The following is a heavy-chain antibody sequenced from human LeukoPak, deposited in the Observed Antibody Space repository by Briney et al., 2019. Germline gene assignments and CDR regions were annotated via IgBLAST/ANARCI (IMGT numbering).Heavy chain of an antibody. CDR3: AIWGGDCSSTSCYRLYFDY. CDR1: GYTFTGYY. Sequence: GASVKVSCKASGYTFTGYYMHWVRQAPGQGLEWMGWINPNSGGTNYAQKFQGRVTMTRDTSISTAYMELSRLRSDDTAVYYCAIWGGDCSSTSCYRLYFDYWGQGTLVTVSS. CDR2: INPNSGGT. D-gene: IGHD2-2*02. V-gene: IGHV1-2*02. J-gene: IGHJ4*02.